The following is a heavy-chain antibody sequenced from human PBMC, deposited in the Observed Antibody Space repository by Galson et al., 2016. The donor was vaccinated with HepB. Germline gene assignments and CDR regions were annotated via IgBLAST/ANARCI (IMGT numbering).Heavy chain of an antibody. V-gene: IGHV4-61*01. CDR2: MYSSGRT. D-gene: IGHD2-15*01. J-gene: IGHJ6*02. CDR3: ARGRYKKVVGYNYHYGMDV. CDR1: GGSVSGGTDY. Sequence: ETLSLTCTVSGGSVSGGTDYWSWIRQPPGKGLEWIGHMYSSGRTKYNPSLKSRVTMSVDSSKNQFSLKVTSVTAADTAVYYCARGRYKKVVGYNYHYGMDVWGQGTTVTVSS.